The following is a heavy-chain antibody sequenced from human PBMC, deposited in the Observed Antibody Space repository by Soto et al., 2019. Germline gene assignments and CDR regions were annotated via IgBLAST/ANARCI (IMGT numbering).Heavy chain of an antibody. J-gene: IGHJ4*02. Sequence: XTLSLPCTVSGGSLTSNNYYWAWIRQPPGKGLAWIASIYYDGSTYYNKSLKGRVTISIDTSKNQFSLRLRSVTAAGTAIYYCAKVVVAATRQTDFDSWGQGTLGTVS. CDR2: IYYDGST. CDR3: AKVVVAATRQTDFDS. V-gene: IGHV4-39*01. CDR1: GGSLTSNNYY. D-gene: IGHD2-15*01.